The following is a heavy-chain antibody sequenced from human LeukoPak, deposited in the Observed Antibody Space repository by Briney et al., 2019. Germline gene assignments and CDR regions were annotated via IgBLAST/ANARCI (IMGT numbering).Heavy chain of an antibody. J-gene: IGHJ4*02. CDR3: AREDGVGASLTG. CDR1: GYSISSGYY. CDR2: IYHSGST. Sequence: SETLSLTCTVSGYSISSGYYWGWIRQPPGKGLEWIGSIYHSGSTYYNPSLKSRVTISVDTSKNQFSLKLSSVTAADTAVYYCAREDGVGASLTGWGQGTLVTVSS. D-gene: IGHD1-26*01. V-gene: IGHV4-38-2*02.